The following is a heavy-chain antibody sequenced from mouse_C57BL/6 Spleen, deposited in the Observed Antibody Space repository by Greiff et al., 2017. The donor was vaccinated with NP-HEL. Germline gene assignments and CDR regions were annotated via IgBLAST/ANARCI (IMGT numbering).Heavy chain of an antibody. V-gene: IGHV3-2*02. CDR2: ISYSGST. CDR1: GYSITSGYG. CDR3: ARTARIKY. J-gene: IGHJ2*01. D-gene: IGHD1-2*01. Sequence: DVQLQESGPGLVKPSQSLSLTCTVTGYSITSGYGWNWIRQFPGNKLEWMGYISYSGSTNYNPSLKSRISITPDTSNNQFFLQVNSVTTEDTATYYCARTARIKYWGQGTTLTVSS.